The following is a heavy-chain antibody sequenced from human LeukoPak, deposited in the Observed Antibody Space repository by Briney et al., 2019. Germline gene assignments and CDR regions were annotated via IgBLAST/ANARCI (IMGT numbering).Heavy chain of an antibody. CDR3: ARDASGGDY. D-gene: IGHD3-10*01. J-gene: IGHJ4*02. CDR2: ISSSSSYT. V-gene: IGHV3-21*01. Sequence: GGSLRLSCAASGFTFSSYNMNWVRQAPGKGLEWVSSISSSSSYTYYADSVRGRVTISRHNAKHSLYLQMKRLRAEATAVYYCARDASGGDYWGQGTLVTVSS. CDR1: GFTFSSYN.